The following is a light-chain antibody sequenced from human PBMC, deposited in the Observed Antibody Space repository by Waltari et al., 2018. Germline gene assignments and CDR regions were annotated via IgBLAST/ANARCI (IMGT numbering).Light chain of an antibody. CDR2: DVS. CDR3: QQSYSYPRT. J-gene: IGKJ3*01. V-gene: IGKV1-39*01. Sequence: DIQMTQSPSPLSASVGDRVTITCRTSQGSGTYLNWDQQKTGKGTILLIYDVSSLTTGVPSRFSGSGCGTDFTLTISSVQPEDVATYYCQQSYSYPRTFGPVTRLDV. CDR1: QGSGTY.